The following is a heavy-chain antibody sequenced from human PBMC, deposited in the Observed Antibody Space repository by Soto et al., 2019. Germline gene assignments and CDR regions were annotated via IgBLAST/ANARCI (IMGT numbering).Heavy chain of an antibody. CDR1: GYNFAGYW. D-gene: IGHD3-3*01. J-gene: IGHJ4*02. V-gene: IGHV5-51*01. CDR3: ARGGVSTRTFDY. CDR2: IYPSDSDT. Sequence: GESLKISCKGSGYNFAGYWIAWVRQMPGKGLELMGIIYPSDSDTRYRPSFQGQVTISADKSISSAYLQWSSPRASDTAMYYCARGGVSTRTFDYWGQGTPVTVSS.